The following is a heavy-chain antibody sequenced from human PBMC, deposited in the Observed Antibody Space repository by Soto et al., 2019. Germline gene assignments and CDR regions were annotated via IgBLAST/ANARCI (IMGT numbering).Heavy chain of an antibody. V-gene: IGHV3-43*01. CDR2: ISWDGGST. J-gene: IGHJ4*02. CDR3: AKDAIFCSGGSCYSGGFDY. Sequence: GGSLRLSCAASGFTFDDYTMHWVRQAPGKGLEWVSLISWDGGSTYYVDSVKGRFTISRDNSKNSLYLQMNSLRTEDTALYYCAKDAIFCSGGSCYSGGFDYWGQGTLVTVSS. D-gene: IGHD2-15*01. CDR1: GFTFDDYT.